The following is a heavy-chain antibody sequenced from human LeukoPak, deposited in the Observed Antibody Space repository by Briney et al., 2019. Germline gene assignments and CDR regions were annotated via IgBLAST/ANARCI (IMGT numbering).Heavy chain of an antibody. D-gene: IGHD1-1*01. CDR2: INSNGGST. V-gene: IGHV3-64D*06. CDR3: VKTSRGYNWNDSPYYFDY. J-gene: IGHJ4*02. Sequence: PGGSLRLSCSASGFTFSSYAMHWVRQAPGKGLEYVSAINSNGGSTYYADSVKGRFTISRDNSKNTLYLQMSSLRAEDTAVYYCVKTSRGYNWNDSPYYFDYWGQGTLVTVSS. CDR1: GFTFSSYA.